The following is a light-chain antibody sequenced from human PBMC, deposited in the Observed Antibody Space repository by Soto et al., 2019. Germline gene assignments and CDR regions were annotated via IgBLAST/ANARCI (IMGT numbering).Light chain of an antibody. CDR2: AAS. V-gene: IGKV1-9*01. Sequence: DIQLTQSPSFLSASVGDRVTITCRTSQDISSYLAWYQQKPRKAPQLLISAASTLQSGVPSRFSGSGSGTEFTLTISSLQSEDYATYYCQQLKSYPRSFGGGTKVEI. J-gene: IGKJ4*01. CDR3: QQLKSYPRS. CDR1: QDISSY.